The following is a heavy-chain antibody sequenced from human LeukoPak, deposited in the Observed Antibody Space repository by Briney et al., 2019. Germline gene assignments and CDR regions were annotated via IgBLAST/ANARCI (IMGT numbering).Heavy chain of an antibody. D-gene: IGHD6-13*01. CDR2: ITNSGNSK. CDR1: EFTFSSYS. J-gene: IGHJ3*02. V-gene: IGHV3-48*04. CDR3: ARDLPSSDAFDI. Sequence: GGSLRLSCAASEFTFSSYSMNWVRQAPGKGLEWVSYITNSGNSKSYADSVKGRFTISRDNAKNSLYLQMNSLRAEDTAVYYCARDLPSSDAFDIWGQGTMVTVSS.